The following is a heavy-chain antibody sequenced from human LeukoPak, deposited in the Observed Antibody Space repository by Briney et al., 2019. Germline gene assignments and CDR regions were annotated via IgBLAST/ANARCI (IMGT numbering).Heavy chain of an antibody. D-gene: IGHD3-22*01. J-gene: IGHJ4*02. Sequence: GGSLRLSCAASGFTFSSYAMSWVRQAPGKGLEWVSAISGSGGSTYYADSVKGRFTISRDNSKNTLYLQMNSLRAEDTAVYYCAHSLTYYYDGSGYSDHWGQGTLVTVSS. CDR3: AHSLTYYYDGSGYSDH. CDR2: ISGSGGST. CDR1: GFTFSSYA. V-gene: IGHV3-23*01.